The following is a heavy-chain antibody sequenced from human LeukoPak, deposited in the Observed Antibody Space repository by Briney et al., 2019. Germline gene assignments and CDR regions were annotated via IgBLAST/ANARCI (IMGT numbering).Heavy chain of an antibody. V-gene: IGHV4-39*07. D-gene: IGHD2-2*01. CDR1: GGSISSSSYY. CDR3: ARAIVVEPAAPSDWFDP. Sequence: SETLSLTCTVSGGSISSSSYYWGWIRQPPGKGLEWIGSIYYSGSTYYNPSLKSRVTISVDTSKNQFSLKLSSVTAADTAVYYCARAIVVEPAAPSDWFDPWGQGTLVTVSS. J-gene: IGHJ5*02. CDR2: IYYSGST.